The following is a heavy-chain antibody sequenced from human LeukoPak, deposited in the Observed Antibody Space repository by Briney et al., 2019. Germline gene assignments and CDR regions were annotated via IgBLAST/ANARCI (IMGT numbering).Heavy chain of an antibody. V-gene: IGHV3-48*02. Sequence: PGWSLRLSCAASGCTLIRFSMHWVRQAPGKGLEWLSYINSSSSTIYYADPVKDRLTISRDNDKNSLYLQMNSLRDDETAVYYCARASFDYWGQGTLVTVSS. CDR3: ARASFDY. CDR2: INSSSSTI. J-gene: IGHJ4*02. CDR1: GCTLIRFS.